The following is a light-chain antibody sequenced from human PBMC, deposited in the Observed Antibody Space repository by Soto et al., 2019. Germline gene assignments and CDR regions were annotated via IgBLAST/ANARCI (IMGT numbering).Light chain of an antibody. CDR1: QSISTY. V-gene: IGKV1-39*01. Sequence: DIQLTQSPSPLSASVGDRVAITCLASQSISTYLNWYQQKPGKAPKVLIYAASNLQSGVPPRFSGSGSGTDFTLTISSLQPEDVAAYFCHQSYRTPITFDQGTRLEIK. CDR2: AAS. J-gene: IGKJ5*01. CDR3: HQSYRTPIT.